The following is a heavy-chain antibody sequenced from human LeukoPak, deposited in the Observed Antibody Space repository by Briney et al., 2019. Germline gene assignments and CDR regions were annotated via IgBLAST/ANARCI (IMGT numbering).Heavy chain of an antibody. CDR1: GGSFSGYY. CDR2: INHSGNT. Sequence: SETLSLTCAVYGGSFSGYYWSWIRQPPGKGLEWIGEINHSGNTNYNPSLKSRVSISVDTSKNQFSLKLSSVTAADTAVYYCARGTRLRTKLGFDYWGQGTLVTVSS. D-gene: IGHD4-17*01. J-gene: IGHJ4*02. CDR3: ARGTRLRTKLGFDY. V-gene: IGHV4-34*01.